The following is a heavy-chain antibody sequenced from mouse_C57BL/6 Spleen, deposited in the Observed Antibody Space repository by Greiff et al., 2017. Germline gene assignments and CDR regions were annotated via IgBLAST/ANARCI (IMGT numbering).Heavy chain of an antibody. CDR1: GFTFSDYY. V-gene: IGHV5-16*01. CDR2: INYDGSST. CDR3: ARISTAQGFAY. Sequence: EVNLVESEGGLVQPGSSMKLSCTASGFTFSDYYMAWVRQVPEKGLEWVANINYDGSSTYYLDSLKSRFIISRDNAKNILYLQMSSLKSEDTATYYCARISTAQGFAYWGQGTLVTVSA. D-gene: IGHD3-2*02. J-gene: IGHJ3*01.